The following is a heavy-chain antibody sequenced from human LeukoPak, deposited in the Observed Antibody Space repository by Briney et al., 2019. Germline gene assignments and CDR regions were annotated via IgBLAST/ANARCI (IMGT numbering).Heavy chain of an antibody. V-gene: IGHV1-2*02. CDR1: GYTFTCYY. J-gene: IGHJ4*02. Sequence: GASVKVSCKASGYTFTCYYMHWVRQAPGQGLEWMGWINPNSGGTNYAQKFQGRVTMTRYTSISTAYMELSRLRSDDTAVYYCARGKRARWLQAYNFDYWGQGTLVTVSS. D-gene: IGHD5-24*01. CDR2: INPNSGGT. CDR3: ARGKRARWLQAYNFDY.